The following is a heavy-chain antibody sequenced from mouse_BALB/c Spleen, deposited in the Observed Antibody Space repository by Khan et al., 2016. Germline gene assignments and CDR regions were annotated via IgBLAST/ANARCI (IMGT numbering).Heavy chain of an antibody. V-gene: IGHV1-39*01. J-gene: IGHJ4*01. Sequence: VQLQQSGPELEKPGASVKISCKASGYSFTGNNMIWVKQSNVKSLEWIGSIEPYYGGTSYNQKFKDKATLTVDKSSSTAYMQLKTLTSEDSAVYYCATFFGRGFAMDYWGQGTSVTVSS. CDR2: IEPYYGGT. CDR3: ATFFGRGFAMDY. CDR1: GYSFTGNN. D-gene: IGHD4-1*01.